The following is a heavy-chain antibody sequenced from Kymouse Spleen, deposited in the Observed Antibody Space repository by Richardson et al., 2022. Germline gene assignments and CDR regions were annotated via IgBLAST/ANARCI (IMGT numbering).Heavy chain of an antibody. V-gene: IGHV4-61*01. CDR2: IYYSGST. CDR3: ASNYSKGRKEDY. CDR1: GGSVSSGSYY. Sequence: QVQLQESGPGLVKPSETLSLTCTVSGGSVSSGSYYWSWIRQPPGKGLEWIGYIYYSGSTNYNPSLKSRVTISVDTSKNQFSLKLSSVTAADTAVYYCASNYSKGRKEDYWGQGTLVTVSS. J-gene: IGHJ4*02. D-gene: IGHD4-11,IGHD4-11*01.